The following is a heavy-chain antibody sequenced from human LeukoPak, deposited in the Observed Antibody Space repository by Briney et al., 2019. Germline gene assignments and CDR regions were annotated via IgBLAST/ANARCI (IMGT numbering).Heavy chain of an antibody. CDR1: GFTVSSNY. Sequence: GGSLRLSCAASGFTVSSNYMSWVRQAPGKGLEWVSVIYSGGDTYHADSVKGRFTVSRDSSKDTVYLQMNSLRVEDTAVYYCARGYTVGFDRWGQGTLVTVSS. J-gene: IGHJ5*02. CDR3: ARGYTVGFDR. D-gene: IGHD1-14*01. CDR2: IYSGGDT. V-gene: IGHV3-53*01.